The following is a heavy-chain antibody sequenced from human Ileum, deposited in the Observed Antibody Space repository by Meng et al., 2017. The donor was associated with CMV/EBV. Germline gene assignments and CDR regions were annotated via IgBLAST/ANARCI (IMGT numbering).Heavy chain of an antibody. J-gene: IGHJ4*02. CDR2: IKKDGSER. D-gene: IGHD2-21*02. Sequence: GGSLRLSCAVSGFTSTCYWMSWFRQAPGRGLEWVANIKKDGSERNYVGSVKGRFTISSDNAENSVLLQMNSLRAEDTAVYYCAGGDGWHFDSWGQGTLVTVSS. CDR3: AGGDGWHFDS. V-gene: IGHV3-7*01. CDR1: GFTSTCYW.